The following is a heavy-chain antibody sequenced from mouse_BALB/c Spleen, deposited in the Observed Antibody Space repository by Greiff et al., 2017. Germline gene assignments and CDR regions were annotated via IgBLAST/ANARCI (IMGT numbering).Heavy chain of an antibody. CDR3: SRGGGSSYWYFDF. D-gene: IGHD1-1*01. Sequence: EVKLVESGPGLVKPSQSLSLTCTVTGYSITSDYAWNWIRQLPGNKLEWMGYISYSGSTSYNPSLKSRISITRDTSKNQFFLQLNSVTTEDTATYYCSRGGGSSYWYFDFWGAGTTVTVSS. J-gene: IGHJ1*01. CDR1: GYSITSDYA. V-gene: IGHV3-2*02. CDR2: ISYSGST.